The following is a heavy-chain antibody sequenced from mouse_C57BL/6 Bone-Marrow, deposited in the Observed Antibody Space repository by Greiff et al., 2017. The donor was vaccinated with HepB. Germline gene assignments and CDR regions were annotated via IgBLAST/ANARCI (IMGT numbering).Heavy chain of an antibody. CDR2: IYPRSGNT. J-gene: IGHJ1*03. D-gene: IGHD1-1*01. CDR1: GYTFTGYG. V-gene: IGHV1-81*01. Sequence: QVQLKESGAELARPGASVKLSCKASGYTFTGYGISWVKQRTGQGLEWIGEIYPRSGNTYYTEKFKGKATMTADKSSSTANMELLSLTSEDSEGYVCASRESYYDSSYGYFDVWGTGTTLTVSS. CDR3: ASRESYYDSSYGYFDV.